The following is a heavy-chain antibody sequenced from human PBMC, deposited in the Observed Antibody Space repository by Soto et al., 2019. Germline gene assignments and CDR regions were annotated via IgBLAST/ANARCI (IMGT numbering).Heavy chain of an antibody. CDR1: GFTFRSYA. CDR3: AKGRESSGAYRPFDY. CDR2: ISNSADST. D-gene: IGHD2-15*01. J-gene: IGHJ4*02. V-gene: IGHV3-23*01. Sequence: EVQFLESGGGFTQPGGSLRLSCAAPGFTFRSYAMSWVRQAPGKGLEWVSAISNSADSTNYADSVKGRFTISRDNSKNTLYLQMNSLRADDTAVYYCAKGRESSGAYRPFDYWGQGTLVTVSS.